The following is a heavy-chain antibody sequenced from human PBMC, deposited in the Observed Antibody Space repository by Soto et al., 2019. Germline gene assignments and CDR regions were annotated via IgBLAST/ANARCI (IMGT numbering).Heavy chain of an antibody. CDR1: GGSFSVYY. CDR2: INHSGST. J-gene: IGHJ4*02. D-gene: IGHD3-3*01. CDR3: ASFFEWKSFDY. Sequence: PSETLSLTCAVYGGSFSVYYWSWIRQPPGKGLEWIGEINHSGSTNYNPSLKSRVTISVDTSKSQFSLKLSSVTAADTAVYYCASFFEWKSFDYWGKGTLVTVSS. V-gene: IGHV4-34*01.